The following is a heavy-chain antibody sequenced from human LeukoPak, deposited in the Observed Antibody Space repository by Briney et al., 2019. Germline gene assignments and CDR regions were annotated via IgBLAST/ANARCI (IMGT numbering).Heavy chain of an antibody. J-gene: IGHJ4*02. CDR2: IYYSGST. Sequence: PSQTLSLTCTVSGGSISSGGYYWSWIRQHPGKGLEWIGYIYYSGSTYYNPSLKSRVTISVDTSKNQFSLKLSSVTAADTAVYYCATCTDMVSSYYFDYWGQGTLVTVSS. V-gene: IGHV4-31*03. D-gene: IGHD5-18*01. CDR1: GGSISSGGYY. CDR3: ATCTDMVSSYYFDY.